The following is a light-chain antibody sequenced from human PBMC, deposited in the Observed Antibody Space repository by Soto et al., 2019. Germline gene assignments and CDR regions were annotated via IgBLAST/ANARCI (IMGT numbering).Light chain of an antibody. Sequence: QLVLTQSPSASASLGASVKLTCTLSSGHSSYAIAWHQQQPEKGPRYLMKLNSDGSHSKGDGIPDRFSGSSSGAERYLTISSPQSEDEADYYCQTWGTGTSHVVFGGGTKLTVL. J-gene: IGLJ2*01. CDR2: LNSDGSH. CDR1: SGHSSYA. CDR3: QTWGTGTSHVV. V-gene: IGLV4-69*01.